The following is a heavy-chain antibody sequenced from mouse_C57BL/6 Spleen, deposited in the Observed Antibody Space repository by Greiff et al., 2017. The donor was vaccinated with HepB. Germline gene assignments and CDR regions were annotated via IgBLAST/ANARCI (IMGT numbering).Heavy chain of an antibody. CDR3: AIAYSNYVDWYFDV. Sequence: EVQRVESGPGMVKPSQSLSLPCTVTGYSITSGYDWHWIRHFPGNKLEWMGYISYSGSTNYNPSLKSRISITHDTSKNHFFLQLNSVTTEDTATYYCAIAYSNYVDWYFDVWGTGTTVTVSS. CDR2: ISYSGST. V-gene: IGHV3-1*01. CDR1: GYSITSGYD. J-gene: IGHJ1*03. D-gene: IGHD2-5*01.